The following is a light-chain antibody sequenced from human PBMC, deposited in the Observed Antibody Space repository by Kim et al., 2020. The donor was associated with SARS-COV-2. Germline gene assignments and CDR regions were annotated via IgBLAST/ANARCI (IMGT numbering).Light chain of an antibody. CDR3: QVWDSSSDLCWV. CDR2: YDS. CDR1: NIGSKS. Sequence: SYEPTQPPSVSVAPGKTARITCGGNNIGSKSVHWYQQKPGQAPVLVIYYDSDRPSGIPERFSGSNSGNTATLTISRVEAGDEADYYCQVWDSSSDLCWVFGGGTQLTVL. J-gene: IGLJ3*02. V-gene: IGLV3-21*04.